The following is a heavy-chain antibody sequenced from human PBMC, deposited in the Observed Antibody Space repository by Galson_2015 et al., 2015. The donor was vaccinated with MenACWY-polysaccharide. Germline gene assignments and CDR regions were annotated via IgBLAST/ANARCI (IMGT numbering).Heavy chain of an antibody. CDR2: ISKSGDRT. CDR1: EFSFSSYP. Sequence: SLRLSCAASEFSFSSYPMSWVRQAPGKGLEWVSFISKSGDRTNYADSVKGRFTISRDNSKNTLYLQMNSLRAEDTAVYYCAKMYSDLPVGLNLWGQGTLVTVSS. CDR3: AKMYSDLPVGLNL. V-gene: IGHV3-23*01. D-gene: IGHD4-17*01. J-gene: IGHJ4*02.